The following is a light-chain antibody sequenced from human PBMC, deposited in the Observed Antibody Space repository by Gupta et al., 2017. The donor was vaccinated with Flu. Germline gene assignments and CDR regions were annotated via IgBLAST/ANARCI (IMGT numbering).Light chain of an antibody. CDR2: DVS. Sequence: NSVSWYQQHPGKVPKLLIFDVSNRPSGVSNRFSGSKSGNTASLTISGLQADDEADYYCSSYTSISTPYIFGTGTKVNVL. CDR1: NS. J-gene: IGLJ1*01. CDR3: SSYTSISTPYI. V-gene: IGLV2-14*01.